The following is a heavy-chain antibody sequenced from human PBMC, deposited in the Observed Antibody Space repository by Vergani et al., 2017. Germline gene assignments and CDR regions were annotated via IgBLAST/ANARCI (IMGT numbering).Heavy chain of an antibody. J-gene: IGHJ4*02. CDR3: ARDRGKLYDSSGFIGC. V-gene: IGHV3-23*04. CDR1: GFTFSSYA. CDR2: ISGSGGST. Sequence: EVQLVESGGGLVKPGGSLRLSCAASGFTFSSYAMSWVRQAPGKGLEWVSAISGSGGSTYYADSVKGRFTISRDNSKNTLYLQMNSLRAEDTAVYYCARDRGKLYDSSGFIGCWGQGTLVTVSS. D-gene: IGHD3-22*01.